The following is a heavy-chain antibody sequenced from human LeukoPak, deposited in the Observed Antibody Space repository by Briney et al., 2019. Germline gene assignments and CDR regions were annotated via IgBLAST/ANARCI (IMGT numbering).Heavy chain of an antibody. D-gene: IGHD2-8*01. CDR2: IYYSGST. V-gene: IGHV4-39*01. Sequence: PSQTLSLTCTVSGGSISSSSYYWGWIRQPPGKGLEWIGSIYYSGSTYYNPSLKSRVTISVDTSKNQFSLKLSSVTAADTAVYYCARQMATVVLDYWGQGTLVTVSS. CDR3: ARQMATVVLDY. CDR1: GGSISSSSYY. J-gene: IGHJ4*02.